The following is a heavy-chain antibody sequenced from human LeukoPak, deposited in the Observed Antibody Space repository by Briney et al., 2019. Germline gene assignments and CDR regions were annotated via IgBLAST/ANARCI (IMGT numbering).Heavy chain of an antibody. V-gene: IGHV4-30-2*01. D-gene: IGHD3-22*01. CDR1: GGSISSGGYS. Sequence: SETLSLTCTVSGGSISSGGYSWSWIRQPPGKGLEWIGYIYHSGSTYYNPSLKSRVTISVDRSKNQFSLKLSSVTAADTAVYYCARLGNYYDSSGYSRVFDYWGQGTLVTVSS. CDR2: IYHSGST. J-gene: IGHJ4*02. CDR3: ARLGNYYDSSGYSRVFDY.